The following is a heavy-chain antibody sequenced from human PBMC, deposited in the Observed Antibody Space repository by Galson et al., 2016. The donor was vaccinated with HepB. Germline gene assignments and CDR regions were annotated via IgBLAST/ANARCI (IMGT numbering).Heavy chain of an antibody. CDR3: ARGLCSSTSCYTFWDYYYYGMDV. J-gene: IGHJ6*04. CDR2: ISAYNGNT. V-gene: IGHV1-18*01. D-gene: IGHD2-2*01. CDR1: GYTFTNYG. Sequence: SVKVSCKASGYTFTNYGISWVRQAPGQGLEWMGWISAYNGNTNYAQKLQGRVTMTTDTSTSTAYMELRSLRSDDTAVYYCARGLCSSTSCYTFWDYYYYGMDVWGKGTTVTVSS.